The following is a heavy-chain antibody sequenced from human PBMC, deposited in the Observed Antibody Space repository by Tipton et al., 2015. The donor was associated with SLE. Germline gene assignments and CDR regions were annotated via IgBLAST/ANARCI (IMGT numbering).Heavy chain of an antibody. Sequence: QSGPEVKRPGSSVKVSCKASGGTFSSYAISWVRQAPGQGLEWMGGIIPIFGTANYAQKFQGRVTITADESTSTAYMELSSLRSEDTAVYYCARDKLGIWYFDLWGRGTLVTVSS. CDR2: IIPIFGTA. CDR3: ARDKLGIWYFDL. CDR1: GGTFSSYA. J-gene: IGHJ2*01. V-gene: IGHV1-69*01. D-gene: IGHD7-27*01.